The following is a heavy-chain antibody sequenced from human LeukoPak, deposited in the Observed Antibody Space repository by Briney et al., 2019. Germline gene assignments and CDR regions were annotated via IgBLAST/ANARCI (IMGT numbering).Heavy chain of an antibody. CDR3: AREVWGPEF. Sequence: GGSLRLSCAASGFTFTKYWMTWVRQAPGKGLEWVGNIKQDGSDKNYMDSVKGRFTISRDNTKNSVYLQMSGLRAEDTAVYYCAREVWGPEFWGQGTLVTVSS. V-gene: IGHV3-7*01. CDR1: GFTFTKYW. J-gene: IGHJ4*02. D-gene: IGHD1-14*01. CDR2: IKQDGSDK.